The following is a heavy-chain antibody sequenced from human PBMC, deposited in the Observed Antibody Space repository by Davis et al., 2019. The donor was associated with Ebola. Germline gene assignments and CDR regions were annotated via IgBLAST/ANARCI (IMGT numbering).Heavy chain of an antibody. Sequence: PGESLKISCAASGFTVSSNFMSWIRQAPGKGLEWVSYISSSSSYRNHADSVKGRFTISRDNAKNSLYLQMNSLRAEDTAVYYCARSEFGYSTFDYWGQGTLVTVSS. D-gene: IGHD4-11*01. V-gene: IGHV3-11*06. CDR3: ARSEFGYSTFDY. CDR1: GFTVSSNF. J-gene: IGHJ4*02. CDR2: ISSSSSYR.